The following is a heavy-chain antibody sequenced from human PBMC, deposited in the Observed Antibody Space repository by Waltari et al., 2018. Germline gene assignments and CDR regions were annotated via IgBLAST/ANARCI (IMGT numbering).Heavy chain of an antibody. CDR2: IYYSGST. CDR1: GGSISSSSYY. V-gene: IGHV4-39*07. D-gene: IGHD2-15*01. Sequence: QLQLQESGPGLVKPSETLSLTCTVSGGSISSSSYYWGWIRQPPGTGLEWIGSIYYSGSTYYNPSLKSRVTISVDTSKNQFSLKLSSVTAADTAVYYCARAPMVVAATGEFYYYYGMDVWGQGTTVTVSS. CDR3: ARAPMVVAATGEFYYYYGMDV. J-gene: IGHJ6*02.